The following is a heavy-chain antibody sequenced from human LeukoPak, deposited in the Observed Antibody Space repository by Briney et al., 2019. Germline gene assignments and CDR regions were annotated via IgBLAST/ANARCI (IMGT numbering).Heavy chain of an antibody. Sequence: GSLRLSCAASGFTFSDYYMSWIRQAPGKGLEWVSYISSSGSTIYYADSVKGRFTISRDNAKNSLYLQMNSLRAEDTAAYYCAARKSSGSYYNGYDYWGQGTLVTVSS. J-gene: IGHJ4*02. V-gene: IGHV3-11*01. D-gene: IGHD3-10*01. CDR3: AARKSSGSYYNGYDY. CDR2: ISSSGSTI. CDR1: GFTFSDYY.